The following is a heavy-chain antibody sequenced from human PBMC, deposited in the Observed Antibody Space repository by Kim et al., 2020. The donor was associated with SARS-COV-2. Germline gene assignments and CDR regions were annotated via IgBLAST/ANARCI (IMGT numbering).Heavy chain of an antibody. V-gene: IGHV1-2*02. D-gene: IGHD3-3*01. J-gene: IGHJ4*02. CDR1: GYTFTGYY. CDR2: INPNSGGT. CDR3: ARDLGDDFVIKDDY. Sequence: ASVKVSCKASGYTFTGYYMHWVRQAPGQGLEWMGWINPNSGGTNYAQKFQGRVTMTRDTSISTAYMELSRLRSDDTAVYYCARDLGDDFVIKDDYWGQGTLVTVSS.